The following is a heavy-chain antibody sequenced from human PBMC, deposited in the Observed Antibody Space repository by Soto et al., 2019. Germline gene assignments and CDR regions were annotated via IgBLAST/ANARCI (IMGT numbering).Heavy chain of an antibody. D-gene: IGHD6-13*01. J-gene: IGHJ6*02. CDR3: ARAGYSSSWYPNDYGMDV. CDR1: GFTFSSFG. Sequence: GGSLRLSCAASGFTFSSFGMHWVRQAPGKGLEWVAVIWYDGSNKYYADSVKGRFTISRDNSKNTLYLQMNSLRAEDTAVYYCARAGYSSSWYPNDYGMDVWGQGTTVTVSS. CDR2: IWYDGSNK. V-gene: IGHV3-33*01.